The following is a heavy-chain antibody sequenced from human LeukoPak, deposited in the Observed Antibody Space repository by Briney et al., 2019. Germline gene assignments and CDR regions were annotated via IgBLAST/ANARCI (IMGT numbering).Heavy chain of an antibody. CDR3: ARAVRFCECPDY. V-gene: IGHV1-18*01. Sequence: ASVKVSCKASGYTFTSYGISWVRQAPRQGLEWMGWISAYNGNTNYAQKLQGRVTMTTDTSTSTAYMELRSLRSDDTAVYYCARAVRFCECPDYWGQGTLVTVSS. D-gene: IGHD3-3*01. J-gene: IGHJ4*02. CDR1: GYTFTSYG. CDR2: ISAYNGNT.